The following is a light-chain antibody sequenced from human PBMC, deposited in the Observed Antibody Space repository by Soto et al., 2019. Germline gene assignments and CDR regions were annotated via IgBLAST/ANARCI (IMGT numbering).Light chain of an antibody. CDR2: AAS. V-gene: IGKV1-39*01. Sequence: DIQMTQSPSSLSASVGDRVTITCRASQSINYNLNWYQQKPGKAPKLLIYAASNLQSGVPSRFSGRGYGTDFTLTISSLQPEDFASYYCQQIYITWTFGQGTQVE. CDR1: QSINYN. CDR3: QQIYITWT. J-gene: IGKJ1*01.